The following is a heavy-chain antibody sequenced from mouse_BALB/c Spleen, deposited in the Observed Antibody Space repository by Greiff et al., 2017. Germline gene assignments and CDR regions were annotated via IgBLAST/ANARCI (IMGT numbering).Heavy chain of an antibody. J-gene: IGHJ2*01. D-gene: IGHD1-1*01. Sequence: QVQLKQSGAELVRPGSSVKISCKASGYAFSSYWMNWVKQRPGQGLEWIGQIYPGDGDTNYNGKFKGKATLTADKSSSTAYMQLSSLTSEDSAVYFCASPLYYGSSFDYWGQGTTLTVSS. CDR2: IYPGDGDT. V-gene: IGHV1-80*01. CDR1: GYAFSSYW. CDR3: ASPLYYGSSFDY.